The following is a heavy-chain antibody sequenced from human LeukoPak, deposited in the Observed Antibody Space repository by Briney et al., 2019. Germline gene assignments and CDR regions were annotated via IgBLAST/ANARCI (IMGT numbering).Heavy chain of an antibody. J-gene: IGHJ6*02. V-gene: IGHV3-7*05. CDR3: ARDLYGPYYYYGMDV. Sequence: GGSLRLSCAGSGFTFSSHWMSWVRQSPGKGLEWVANIMQHGSEKYYVDSVKGRFTISRDNAKNSLYLQMNSLRAEDTAVYYCARDLYGPYYYYGMDVWGQGTTVTVSS. D-gene: IGHD2/OR15-2a*01. CDR2: IMQHGSEK. CDR1: GFTFSSHW.